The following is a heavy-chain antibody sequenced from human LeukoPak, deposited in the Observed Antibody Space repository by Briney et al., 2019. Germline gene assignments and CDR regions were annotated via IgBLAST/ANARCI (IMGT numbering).Heavy chain of an antibody. CDR1: GFTFSRFW. CDR2: IKQDGSEK. J-gene: IGHJ4*02. Sequence: PGGSLRLSCAASGFTFSRFWMTWVRQAPGKGLEWVANIKQDGSEKYYADSVKGRFTISRDNAKNSLYLQMNSLRAEDTAVYYCAGSGWQVYLDYWGQGTLVTVSS. D-gene: IGHD6-19*01. V-gene: IGHV3-7*01. CDR3: AGSGWQVYLDY.